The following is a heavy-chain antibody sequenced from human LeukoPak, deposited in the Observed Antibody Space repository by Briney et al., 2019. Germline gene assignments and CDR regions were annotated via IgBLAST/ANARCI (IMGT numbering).Heavy chain of an antibody. V-gene: IGHV3-74*01. CDR2: INSDGSST. CDR1: GFTFSSYW. Sequence: GGSLRLSCAASGFTFSSYWMHWVRQAPGEGLVWVSRINSDGSSTSYADSVKGRFTISRDNAKNTLYLQMNSLRAEDTAVYYCARDPDIVVVPAAPPFDYWGQGTLVTVSS. D-gene: IGHD2-2*01. J-gene: IGHJ4*02. CDR3: ARDPDIVVVPAAPPFDY.